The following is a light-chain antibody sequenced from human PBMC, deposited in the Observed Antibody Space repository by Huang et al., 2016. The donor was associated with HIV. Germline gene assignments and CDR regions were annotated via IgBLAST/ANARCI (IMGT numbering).Light chain of an antibody. CDR1: QNITNNF. CDR3: QQYLTPPLT. J-gene: IGKJ4*01. Sequence: DIVLTQSPGTLSLSPGERTALSCRASQNITNNFLAWYQQISGQAPRRLIYGASSRAIGIPDRFSGSGSGTDFTLTIGRLEPQDSAVYYCQQYLTPPLTFGGGTNVEI. V-gene: IGKV3-20*01. CDR2: GAS.